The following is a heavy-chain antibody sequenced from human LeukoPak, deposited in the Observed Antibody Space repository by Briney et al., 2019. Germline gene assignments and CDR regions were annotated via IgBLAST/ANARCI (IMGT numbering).Heavy chain of an antibody. D-gene: IGHD3-10*01. V-gene: IGHV1-46*01. Sequence: GASVKVSCKASGYTFTSYYMHWVRQAPGQGLEWMGIIKPSGGSTSYAQKFQGRVTMTRDTSTSTVYMELSSLRSEDTAVYYCARDPHRITMVPGGWFDPWGQGTLVTVSS. J-gene: IGHJ5*02. CDR3: ARDPHRITMVPGGWFDP. CDR2: IKPSGGST. CDR1: GYTFTSYY.